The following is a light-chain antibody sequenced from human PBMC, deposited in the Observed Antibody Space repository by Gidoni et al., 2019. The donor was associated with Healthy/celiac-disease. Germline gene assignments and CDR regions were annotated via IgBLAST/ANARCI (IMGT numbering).Light chain of an antibody. CDR2: AAS. J-gene: IGKJ4*01. CDR3: QQSYSTPPKLT. CDR1: QSISSY. V-gene: IGKV1-39*01. Sequence: DIQMTQSPSSLSASVGDRVTITCRASQSISSYLNWYLQKPGKAPKLLIYAASSLQSGVPSRFSVSGSGTDFTLTISSLQPEDFATYYCQQSYSTPPKLTFGGGTKVEIK.